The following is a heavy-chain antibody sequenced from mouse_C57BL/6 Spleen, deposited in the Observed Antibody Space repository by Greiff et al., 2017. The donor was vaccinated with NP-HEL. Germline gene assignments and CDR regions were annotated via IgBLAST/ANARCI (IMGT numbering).Heavy chain of an antibody. V-gene: IGHV1-12*01. Sequence: QVQLQQSGAELVRPGASVKMSCKAFAYNSTSYNMDWVKQTPRQGLEWIGAIYPGNGDTSYNQKFEGKGTLTVDKSSSTAYMQLSSLTSEDSAVYFCASNYDYDEYFDVWSTVTTVSVCS. CDR1: AYNSTSYN. J-gene: IGHJ1*03. CDR3: ASNYDYDEYFDV. CDR2: IYPGNGDT. D-gene: IGHD2-4*01.